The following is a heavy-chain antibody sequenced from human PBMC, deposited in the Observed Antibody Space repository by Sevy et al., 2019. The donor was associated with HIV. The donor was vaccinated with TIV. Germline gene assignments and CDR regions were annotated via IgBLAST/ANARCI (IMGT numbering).Heavy chain of an antibody. CDR3: ARDRAYSAVDY. Sequence: GGSLRLSCVASGFTFSDSWMIWVRQAPGKGLERIAFINEDGGRLGYVDSVRGQFTISRENIKNSLYLQMNNLRAEDTALYFCARDRAYSAVDYWGQGALVTVSS. CDR2: INEDGGRL. CDR1: GFTFSDSW. D-gene: IGHD5-18*01. V-gene: IGHV3-7*01. J-gene: IGHJ4*02.